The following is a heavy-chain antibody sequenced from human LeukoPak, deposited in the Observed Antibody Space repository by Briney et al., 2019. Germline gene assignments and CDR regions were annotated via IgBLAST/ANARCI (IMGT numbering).Heavy chain of an antibody. CDR2: ISSSGSTI. CDR3: AEGAIMVRGVTFVDY. CDR1: GFTFSSYE. J-gene: IGHJ4*02. Sequence: GGSLRLSCAASGFTFSSYEMNWVRQAPGKGLEWVSYISSSGSTIYYADSVKGRFTISRDNAKNMLYLQMNSLRAEDTAVYYCAEGAIMVRGVTFVDYWGQGTLVTVSS. D-gene: IGHD3-10*01. V-gene: IGHV3-48*03.